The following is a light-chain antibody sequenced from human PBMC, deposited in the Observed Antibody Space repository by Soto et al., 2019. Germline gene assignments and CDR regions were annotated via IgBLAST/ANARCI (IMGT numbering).Light chain of an antibody. CDR3: QQSYGAPWT. J-gene: IGKJ1*01. CDR1: QSITRW. V-gene: IGKV1-39*01. CDR2: GAS. Sequence: DIQMTQSPSTLSASVGDRVTITCRADQSITRWLAWFQQKPGKAPSLLIFGASNLQSGVPSRFSGSGSGTDFTLTIGSLQPEDGATYFCQQSYGAPWTFGQGTKVDIK.